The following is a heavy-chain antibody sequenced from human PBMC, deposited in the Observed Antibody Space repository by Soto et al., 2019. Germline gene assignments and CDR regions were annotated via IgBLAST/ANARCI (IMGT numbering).Heavy chain of an antibody. V-gene: IGHV1-69*13. J-gene: IGHJ6*02. Sequence: SVKVSCTASGGTFSSYAISWVRQAPGQGLEWMGGIIPIFGTANYAQKFQGRVTITADESTSTAYMELSSLRSEDTAVYYCARACTSCYAGGGMDVWGQGTTVTVSS. CDR3: ARACTSCYAGGGMDV. CDR2: IIPIFGTA. CDR1: GGTFSSYA. D-gene: IGHD2-2*01.